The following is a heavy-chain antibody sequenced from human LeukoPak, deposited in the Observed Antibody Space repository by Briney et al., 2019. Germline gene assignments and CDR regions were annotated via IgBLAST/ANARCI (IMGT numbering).Heavy chain of an antibody. CDR3: ARVGLRFLEWLPRTNWFDP. D-gene: IGHD3-3*01. CDR1: GYSFTNYD. V-gene: IGHV1-8*03. CDR2: MNPNSGIT. Sequence: GASVKVSCKASGYSFTNYDINWVRQATGQGLEWMGWMNPNSGITAYAQKFQGRVTITRNTSISTAYMELSSLRSEDTAVYYCARVGLRFLEWLPRTNWFDPWGQGTLVTVSS. J-gene: IGHJ5*02.